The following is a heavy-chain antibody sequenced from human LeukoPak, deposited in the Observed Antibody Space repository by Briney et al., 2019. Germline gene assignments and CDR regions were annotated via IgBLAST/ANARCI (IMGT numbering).Heavy chain of an antibody. D-gene: IGHD6-13*01. Sequence: WKTLSLTCAVYGGSFSDNYWSWIRQSPGKGLEWIGEINHSGSINYNPSLKSRITISVDTSKNQFSLRLSSVTAADTAVYYCARGADSSSWFWFDAWGQGTLVTVSS. CDR2: INHSGSI. CDR3: ARGADSSSWFWFDA. CDR1: GGSFSDNY. V-gene: IGHV4-34*01. J-gene: IGHJ5*02.